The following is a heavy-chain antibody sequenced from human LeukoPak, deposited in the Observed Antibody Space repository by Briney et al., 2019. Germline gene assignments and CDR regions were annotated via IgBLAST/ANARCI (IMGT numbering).Heavy chain of an antibody. CDR1: GFTFSSYA. D-gene: IGHD3-9*01. J-gene: IGHJ4*02. CDR3: CRYFDWSPDY. CDR2: ISSSGGST. Sequence: GGSLRLSCAASGFTFSSYAMSWVRQAPGKGLEWVSAISSSGGSTYYADSVKGRFTISRDNSKNTLYLQMNSLRAEDTAVYYCCRYFDWSPDYWGQGTLVTVSS. V-gene: IGHV3-23*01.